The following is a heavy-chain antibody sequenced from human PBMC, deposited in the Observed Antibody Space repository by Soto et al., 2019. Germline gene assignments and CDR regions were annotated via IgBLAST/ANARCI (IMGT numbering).Heavy chain of an antibody. CDR3: VRGAKGGYYVDV. CDR1: GFPFSSYW. J-gene: IGHJ6*03. Sequence: EVQLVESGGGSVQPGGSLRLSCAASGFPFSSYWIHWVRQAPGKGLVWVSRIKYDGTITNYADSLKGRLTISRDNAENTVYLQMNSLRVEDTAVYYCVRGAKGGYYVDVWGKGTTVTVSS. CDR2: IKYDGTIT. D-gene: IGHD6-13*01. V-gene: IGHV3-74*01.